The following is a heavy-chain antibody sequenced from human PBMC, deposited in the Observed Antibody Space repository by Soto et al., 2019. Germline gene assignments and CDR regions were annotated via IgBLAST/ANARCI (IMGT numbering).Heavy chain of an antibody. D-gene: IGHD3-10*01. CDR2: ISSSGSVI. V-gene: IGHV3-48*03. CDR1: GFTFRSYE. Sequence: PVGSLRLSCVASGFTFRSYEMNWVRQAPGKGLEWVSYISSSGSVIKYGDAVKGRFTISRDNAKNSLYLQMSGLRAENTALYYCTRSCNNVYYYGMDVWGQGTTVTVSS. J-gene: IGHJ6*02. CDR3: TRSCNNVYYYGMDV.